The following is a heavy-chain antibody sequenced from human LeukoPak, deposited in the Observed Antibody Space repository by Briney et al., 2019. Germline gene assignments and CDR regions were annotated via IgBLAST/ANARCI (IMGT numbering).Heavy chain of an antibody. V-gene: IGHV4-59*08. J-gene: IGHJ4*02. CDR1: GGSLSSYY. Sequence: PSEALSLTCTVSGGSLSSYYWSWIRQPPGKGLERIGYIYYSGTTNYNPSLKSRVTISLDTPKNQFSLKLSYVTAADTAVYYCAKQAGRYSSGWYSFDYWGQGTLVTVSS. CDR3: AKQAGRYSSGWYSFDY. D-gene: IGHD6-19*01. CDR2: IYYSGTT.